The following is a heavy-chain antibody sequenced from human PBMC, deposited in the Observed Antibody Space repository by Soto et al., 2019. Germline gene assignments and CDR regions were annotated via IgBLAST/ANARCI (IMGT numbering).Heavy chain of an antibody. Sequence: GESLKISCKGSGYSFTSYWIGWVRQMPGKGLEWMGITYPGDSDTRYSPSFQGQVTISADKSISTAYLQWSSLKASDTAMYYCARVCSGGSCYSANFQHWGQGTLVTVSS. CDR3: ARVCSGGSCYSANFQH. J-gene: IGHJ1*01. V-gene: IGHV5-51*01. CDR1: GYSFTSYW. D-gene: IGHD2-15*01. CDR2: TYPGDSDT.